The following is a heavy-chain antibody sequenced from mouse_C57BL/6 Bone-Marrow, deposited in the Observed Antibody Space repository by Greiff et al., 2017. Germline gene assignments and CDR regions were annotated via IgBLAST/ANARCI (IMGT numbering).Heavy chain of an antibody. J-gene: IGHJ2*01. CDR1: GFTFSDYY. Sequence: EVKLVESEGGLVQPGSSMKLSCTASGFTFSDYYMAWVRQVPEKGLEWVANINYDGSSTYYLDSLKSRFIISRDNAKNILYLQMSSLKSEDTATYYCARDRDDGTRDYFDYWGQGTTLTVSS. V-gene: IGHV5-16*01. D-gene: IGHD2-3*01. CDR3: ARDRDDGTRDYFDY. CDR2: INYDGSST.